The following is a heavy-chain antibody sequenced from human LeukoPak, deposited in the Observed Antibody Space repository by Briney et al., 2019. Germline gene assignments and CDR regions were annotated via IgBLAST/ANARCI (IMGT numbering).Heavy chain of an antibody. V-gene: IGHV4-59*01. CDR1: GGSISSYY. J-gene: IGHJ5*02. Sequence: PSETLSLTCTVSGGSISSYYWSWIRQPPGKGLEWIGYIYYSGSTNYNPSLKSRVTISEDTSKNQFSLKLSSVTAADTAVYYCAREITGPTGVNWFDPWGQGTLVTVSS. D-gene: IGHD1-7*01. CDR3: AREITGPTGVNWFDP. CDR2: IYYSGST.